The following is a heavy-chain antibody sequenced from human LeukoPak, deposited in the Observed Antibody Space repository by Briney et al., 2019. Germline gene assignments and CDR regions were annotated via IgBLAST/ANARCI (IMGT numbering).Heavy chain of an antibody. CDR2: ISYDGSNK. Sequence: GGSLRLSCAASGFTFSSYGMHWVRQAPGKGLEWVAVISYDGSNKYYADSVKGRFTISRDNSKNTLYLQMNSLRAEDTAVYYCAKESGCSSTSCYRYFEYWGQGTLVTVSS. CDR1: GFTFSSYG. CDR3: AKESGCSSTSCYRYFEY. D-gene: IGHD2-2*01. J-gene: IGHJ4*02. V-gene: IGHV3-30*18.